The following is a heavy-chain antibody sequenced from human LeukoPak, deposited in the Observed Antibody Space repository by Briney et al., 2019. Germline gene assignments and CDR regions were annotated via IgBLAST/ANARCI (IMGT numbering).Heavy chain of an antibody. V-gene: IGHV4-39*01. CDR1: GGSFSSSTYY. CDR3: AGCLGSGSIGGYFDY. CDR2: ISYSGSN. D-gene: IGHD6-19*01. J-gene: IGHJ4*02. Sequence: SETLSLTCTVSGGSFSSSTYYWGWIRQPPGKGLEWIGTISYSGSNYYNPSLRSRATISVDTSKNQFSLKLSSVTAENTAVDSCAGCLGSGSIGGYFDYWGQGTLVTASS.